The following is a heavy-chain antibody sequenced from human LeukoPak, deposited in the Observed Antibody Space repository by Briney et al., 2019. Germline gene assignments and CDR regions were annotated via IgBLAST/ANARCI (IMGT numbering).Heavy chain of an antibody. D-gene: IGHD5-18*01. CDR1: GYTFTSYG. CDR3: ARCRYSYSPYHYYYGMDV. CDR2: ISAYNGNT. J-gene: IGHJ6*02. Sequence: ASVKVSCKASGYTFTSYGISWVRQALGQGLEWMGWISAYNGNTNYAQKLQGRVTMTTDTSTSTAYMELRSLRSDDTAVYYCARCRYSYSPYHYYYGMDVWGQGTTVTVSS. V-gene: IGHV1-18*01.